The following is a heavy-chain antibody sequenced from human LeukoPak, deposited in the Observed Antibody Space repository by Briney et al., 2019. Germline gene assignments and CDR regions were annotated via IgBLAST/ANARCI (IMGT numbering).Heavy chain of an antibody. CDR2: ISAYNGNT. CDR3: ARDTHPGIAVAGTNY. V-gene: IGHV1-18*04. D-gene: IGHD6-19*01. J-gene: IGHJ4*02. Sequence: VASVKVSCKASGYTFTGYYMHWVRQAPGQGLEWMGWISAYNGNTNYAQKLQGRVTMTTDTSTSTAYMELRSLRSDDTAVYYCARDTHPGIAVAGTNYWGQGTLVTVSS. CDR1: GYTFTGYY.